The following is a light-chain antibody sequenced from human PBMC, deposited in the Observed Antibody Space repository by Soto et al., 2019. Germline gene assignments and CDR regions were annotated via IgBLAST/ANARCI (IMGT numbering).Light chain of an antibody. CDR3: QSCDNSLSGFVV. J-gene: IGLJ2*01. CDR2: GNN. V-gene: IGLV1-40*01. CDR1: SSNIGANYD. Sequence: QSVLTQPPSVSGAPGQSVTISCTGSSSNIGANYDVYWYQHLPGTAPKLLIYGNNNRPSGVPDRFSGSKSGTSASLAITGLQTEDEADYYCQSCDNSLSGFVVFGGGTKLTVL.